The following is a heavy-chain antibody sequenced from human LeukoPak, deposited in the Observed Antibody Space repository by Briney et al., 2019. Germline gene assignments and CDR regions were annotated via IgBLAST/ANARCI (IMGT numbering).Heavy chain of an antibody. CDR3: ARLIAVAGTFYYFDY. CDR1: GGSISRYY. J-gene: IGHJ4*02. D-gene: IGHD6-19*01. Sequence: PSETLSLTRTVSGGSISRYYWSWIRQPPGKGLEWIGYIYYSGSTTYNPSLTSRVTISIDTSKNHFSLKLSSVTAADTAVYYCARLIAVAGTFYYFDYWGQGTLVTVSS. V-gene: IGHV4-59*08. CDR2: IYYSGST.